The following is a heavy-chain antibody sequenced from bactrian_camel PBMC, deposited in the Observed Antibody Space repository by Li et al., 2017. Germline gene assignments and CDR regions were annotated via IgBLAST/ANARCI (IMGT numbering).Heavy chain of an antibody. J-gene: IGHJ4*01. CDR3: AKSYGSGWSPFPS. CDR1: GFTFSTNT. CDR2: INRGSTTT. D-gene: IGHD6*01. V-gene: IGHV3S31*01. Sequence: DVQLVESGGGLVEPGGSLRLSCTASGFTFSTNTMSWVRQAPGKGLEWVSVINRGSTTTYYADSVKGRFTISRDNAKNTLYLQLNSLKTEDTAMYYCAKSYGSGWSPFPSWGQGTQVTVS.